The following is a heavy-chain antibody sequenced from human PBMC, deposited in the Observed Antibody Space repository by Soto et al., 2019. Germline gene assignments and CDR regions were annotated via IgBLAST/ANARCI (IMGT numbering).Heavy chain of an antibody. CDR3: ARQGIAARRNWFDP. D-gene: IGHD6-6*01. J-gene: IGHJ5*02. Sequence: PSETLSLTCTVSGGSIRSYYWSWIRQPPGKGLEWIGYIYYSGSTNYNPSLKSRVTLSVGTSKNQFSLKLGSVTAADTAVYYCARQGIAARRNWFDPWGQGTLVTVSS. CDR1: GGSIRSYY. CDR2: IYYSGST. V-gene: IGHV4-59*08.